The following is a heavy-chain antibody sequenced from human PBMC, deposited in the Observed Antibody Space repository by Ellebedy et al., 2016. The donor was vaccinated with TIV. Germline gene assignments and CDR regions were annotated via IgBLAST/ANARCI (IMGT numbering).Heavy chain of an antibody. D-gene: IGHD6-13*01. V-gene: IGHV3-33*08. CDR2: IAYDGVAE. CDR1: GFTFSSYG. CDR3: SRGIAAVMY. Sequence: PGGSLRLSCAASGFTFSSYGMHWVRQAPGKGLEWVAVIAYDGVAEYYAESVKGRFTISRDNAKNSLYLQMNSLRAEDTAVYYCSRGIAAVMYWGQGTLVTVSS. J-gene: IGHJ4*02.